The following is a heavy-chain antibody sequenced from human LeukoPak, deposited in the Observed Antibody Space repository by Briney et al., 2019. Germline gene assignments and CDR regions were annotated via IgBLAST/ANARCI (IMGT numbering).Heavy chain of an antibody. CDR2: ISSSSSYI. CDR1: GFTFSSYS. J-gene: IGHJ2*01. CDR3: ARSLIGSGYYDSSGRNWYFGL. D-gene: IGHD3-22*01. V-gene: IGHV3-21*01. Sequence: GGSLRLSCAASGFTFSSYSMNWVRQAPGKGLEWVSSISSSSSYIYYADSVKGRFTISRDNAKNSLYLQMNSLRAEDTAVYYCARSLIGSGYYDSSGRNWYFGLWGRGTLVTVSS.